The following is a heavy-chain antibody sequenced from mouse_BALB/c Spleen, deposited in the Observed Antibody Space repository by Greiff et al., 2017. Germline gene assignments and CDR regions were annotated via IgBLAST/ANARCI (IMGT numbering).Heavy chain of an antibody. CDR3: ARGSYYGNDRTFAY. D-gene: IGHD2-9*01. CDR2: SRNKANDYTT. J-gene: IGHJ3*01. V-gene: IGHV7-1*02. CDR1: GFTFSDFY. Sequence: EVKVVESGGGLVQPGGSLRLSCATSGFTFSDFYMEWVRQPPGKGLEWIASSRNKANDYTTEYSAAVQGRFIVSRDTSQSILNLHMNALRAEDTAIYYCARGSYYGNDRTFAYWGQGTLVTVSA.